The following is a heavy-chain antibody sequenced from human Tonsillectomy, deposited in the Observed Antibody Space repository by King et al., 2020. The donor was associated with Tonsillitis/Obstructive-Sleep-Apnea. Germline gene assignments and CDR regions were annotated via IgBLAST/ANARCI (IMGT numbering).Heavy chain of an antibody. V-gene: IGHV4-39*01. CDR3: ARRGYRDLDY. D-gene: IGHD2-2*02. Sequence: LQLQESGPGLVKPSETLSLTCTVSGGSISGSSYYWGWIRQPPGKGLEWIGSIFSGGTTYYNPSLKTRVTISVDTSKNQFSLKLSSVTAADTAVYYCARRGYRDLDYWGQGTLATVSS. CDR2: IFSGGTT. J-gene: IGHJ4*02. CDR1: GGSISGSSYY.